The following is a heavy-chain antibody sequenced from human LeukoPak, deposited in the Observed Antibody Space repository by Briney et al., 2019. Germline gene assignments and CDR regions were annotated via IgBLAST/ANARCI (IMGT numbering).Heavy chain of an antibody. CDR3: ARYYYDSSGPFDY. D-gene: IGHD3-22*01. CDR2: IYADGST. CDR1: GASISSHY. J-gene: IGHJ4*02. Sequence: SETLSLTCTVSGASISSHYWSWIRQSAAKGLEWIGRIYADGSTTYNPSLQSRVTMSADTSRNQLSLKLTSVTAADTAVYYCARYYYDSSGPFDYWGQGTLVTVSS. V-gene: IGHV4-4*07.